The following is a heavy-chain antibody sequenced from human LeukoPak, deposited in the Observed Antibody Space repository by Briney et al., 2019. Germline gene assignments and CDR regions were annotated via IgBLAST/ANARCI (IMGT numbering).Heavy chain of an antibody. J-gene: IGHJ4*02. Sequence: GGSLRLSCAASGFTFSSYWMHWVRQAPGKGLVWVSRINSDGSSTSYADSVKGRFTISRDNAKNTLYLQMNSLRAEDTAVYYCARGVTRITIFGVVIPYYFDYWGQGTLVTVSS. CDR3: ARGVTRITIFGVVIPYYFDY. CDR2: INSDGSST. V-gene: IGHV3-74*01. CDR1: GFTFSSYW. D-gene: IGHD3-3*01.